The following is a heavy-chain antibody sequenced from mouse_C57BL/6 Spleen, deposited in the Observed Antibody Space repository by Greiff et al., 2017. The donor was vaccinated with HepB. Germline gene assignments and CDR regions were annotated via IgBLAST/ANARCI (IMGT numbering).Heavy chain of an antibody. CDR1: GYTFTSYW. CDR2: IDPSDSYT. J-gene: IGHJ4*01. D-gene: IGHD1-1*01. V-gene: IGHV1-59*01. CDR3: ARKGPYGRDAMDY. Sequence: VQLQQPGAELVRPGTSVKLSCKASGYTFTSYWMHWVKQRPGQGLEWIGVIDPSDSYTNYNQKFKGKATLTVDTSSSTAYMQLSSLTSEDSAVYYCARKGPYGRDAMDYWGQGTSVTVSS.